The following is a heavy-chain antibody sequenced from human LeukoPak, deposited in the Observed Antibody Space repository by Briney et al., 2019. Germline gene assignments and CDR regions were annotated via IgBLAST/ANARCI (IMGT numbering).Heavy chain of an antibody. J-gene: IGHJ4*02. Sequence: GGSLRFSCAASGFTFSNAWVSWVRQAPGKGLEWVGRIKSKTDGGTTDYAAPVKGRFTISRDDSKNTLYLQMNSLKTEDTAVYYCTTGLGDPLYFDYWGQGTLVTVSS. CDR3: TTGLGDPLYFDY. V-gene: IGHV3-15*01. CDR1: GFTFSNAW. CDR2: IKSKTDGGTT. D-gene: IGHD4-17*01.